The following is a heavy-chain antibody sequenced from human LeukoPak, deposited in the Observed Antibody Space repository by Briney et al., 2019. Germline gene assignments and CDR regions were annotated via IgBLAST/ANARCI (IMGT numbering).Heavy chain of an antibody. D-gene: IGHD5-12*01. V-gene: IGHV3-30-3*01. CDR3: ASGYSGYDPLRFDP. CDR2: ISYDGSNK. Sequence: GRSLRLSCAASGFTCSSYAMHWVRQAPGKGLEWVAVISYDGSNKYYADSVKGRFTISRDNSKNTLYLQMNSLRAEDTAVYYCASGYSGYDPLRFDPWGHGTLLTVSS. CDR1: GFTCSSYA. J-gene: IGHJ5*02.